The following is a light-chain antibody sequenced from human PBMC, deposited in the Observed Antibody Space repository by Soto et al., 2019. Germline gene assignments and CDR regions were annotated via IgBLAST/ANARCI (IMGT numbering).Light chain of an antibody. J-gene: IGKJ3*01. CDR1: QDISNY. CDR3: HQYEDLPLS. CDR2: DAS. V-gene: IGKV1-33*01. Sequence: DIQMTQSPSSLSASVGDRVTITCQASQDISNYLNWYQHKPGKPPKLLIYDASNLETGVPSRFSGSGSGTDFTFTISSLQTEDVATYYCHQYEDLPLSFGPGTKVDF.